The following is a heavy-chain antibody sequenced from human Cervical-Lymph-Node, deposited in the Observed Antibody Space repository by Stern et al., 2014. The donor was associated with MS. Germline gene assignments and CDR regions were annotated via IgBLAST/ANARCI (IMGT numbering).Heavy chain of an antibody. CDR2: IYPYDSDT. J-gene: IGHJ4*02. Sequence: VQLVQSGAEVKKPGESLQISCKLSGYRFPIYYIAWVRQMPGKGLEWMGVIYPYDSDTTYSPSFQGQFTISADKSITTAYLQWSSLRASDTAMYYCARHVQGFDYWGQGTLVTVSS. CDR1: GYRFPIYY. CDR3: ARHVQGFDY. V-gene: IGHV5-51*01.